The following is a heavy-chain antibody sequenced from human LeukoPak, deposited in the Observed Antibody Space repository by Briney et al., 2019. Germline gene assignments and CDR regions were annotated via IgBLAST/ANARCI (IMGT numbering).Heavy chain of an antibody. CDR1: GFTFSSYA. CDR3: VKGIVVVPAAMESGYYYYGMDV. CDR2: ISSNGGST. D-gene: IGHD2-2*01. J-gene: IGHJ6*04. V-gene: IGHV3-64D*06. Sequence: GGSLRLSCSASGFTFSSYAMHWVRQAPGKGLEDVSAISSNGGSTYYADSVKGRFTISRDNSKNTLYLQMSSLRAEDTAVYYCVKGIVVVPAAMESGYYYYGMDVWGKGTTVTVSS.